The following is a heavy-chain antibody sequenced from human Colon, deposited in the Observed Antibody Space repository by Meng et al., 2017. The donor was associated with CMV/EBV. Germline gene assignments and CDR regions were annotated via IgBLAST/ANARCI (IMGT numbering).Heavy chain of an antibody. CDR3: ARFKGPFDP. CDR1: GYTFTNYF. Sequence: ASVKVSCKASGYTFTNYFMHWVRQAPGQGLEWMGVINPSGGSTTYAQNFQGRVTMTRDTSISTAYMELSRLRSDDTAVYYCARFKGPFDPWGQGTLVTVSS. V-gene: IGHV1-46*01. CDR2: INPSGGST. J-gene: IGHJ5*02.